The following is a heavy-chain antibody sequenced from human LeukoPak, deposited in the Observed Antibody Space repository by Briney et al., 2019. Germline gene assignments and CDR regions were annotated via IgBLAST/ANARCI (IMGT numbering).Heavy chain of an antibody. CDR2: INHSGST. D-gene: IGHD3-16*01. J-gene: IGHJ4*02. CDR3: AREAPSAYLRLGDASGVSYFDY. Sequence: SETLSLTCAVYGGSFSGYYWSWIRQPPGKGLEWIGEINHSGSTNYNPSLKSRVTISVDTSKNQFSLKLSSVTAADTAVYYCAREAPSAYLRLGDASGVSYFDYWGQGTLVTVSS. CDR1: GGSFSGYY. V-gene: IGHV4-34*01.